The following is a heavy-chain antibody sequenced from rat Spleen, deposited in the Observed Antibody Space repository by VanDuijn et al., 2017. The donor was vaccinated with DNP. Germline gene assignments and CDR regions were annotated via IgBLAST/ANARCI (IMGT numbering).Heavy chain of an antibody. CDR1: GFTFSDYN. CDR2: IVHDGSRT. CDR3: ARHTTVLDY. Sequence: EVQLVESGGGLVQPGGSMKLSCAASGFTFSDYNMAWVLQAPTKGLEWVASIVHDGSRTYYRDSVKGRFTISRDNAKNILHLQMDSLRSEETATYYCARHTTVLDYWGQGVMVTVSS. V-gene: IGHV5-7*01. J-gene: IGHJ2*01. D-gene: IGHD1-6*01.